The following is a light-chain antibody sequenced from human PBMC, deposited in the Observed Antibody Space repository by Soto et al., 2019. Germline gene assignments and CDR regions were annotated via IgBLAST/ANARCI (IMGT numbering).Light chain of an antibody. J-gene: IGLJ1*01. V-gene: IGLV2-14*01. CDR2: DVS. CDR3: SSYTTSSLYV. CDR1: NSDVGGYNY. Sequence: LTQPSPLAGSPGQSITISFSGANSDVGGYNYVSWYQQHPGKAPKLMIYDVSYRPSGISNRFSGSKSDNAASLTISGLQAEDEADYYCSSYTTSSLYVFGTGTKVTVL.